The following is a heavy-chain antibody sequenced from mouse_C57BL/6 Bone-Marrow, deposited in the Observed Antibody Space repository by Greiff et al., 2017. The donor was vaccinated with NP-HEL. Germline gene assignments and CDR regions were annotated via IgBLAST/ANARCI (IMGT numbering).Heavy chain of an antibody. CDR2: IRLKSDNYAT. CDR1: GFTFSNYW. CDR3: KGGNPIDY. D-gene: IGHD2-1*01. Sequence: EVKLVESGGGLVQPGGSMKLSCVASGFTFSNYWMNWVRQSPEKGLEWVAQIRLKSDNYATHYAESVKGRFTISRDDSKSSVYLQMNNLRAEDTGIYYCKGGNPIDYWGQGTTLTVSS. J-gene: IGHJ2*01. V-gene: IGHV6-3*01.